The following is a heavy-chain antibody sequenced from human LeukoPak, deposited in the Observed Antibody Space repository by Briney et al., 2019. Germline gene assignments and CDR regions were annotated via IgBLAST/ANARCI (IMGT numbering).Heavy chain of an antibody. J-gene: IGHJ4*02. D-gene: IGHD3-22*01. Sequence: PGRSLRLSCAASGFTFSSYAMSWVRQAPGKGLEWVSAISGSGGSTYYADSVKGRFTISRDNSKNTLYLQMNSLRAEDTAVYYCAKDQEYYDSSGYYPYDYWGQGTLVTVSS. CDR2: ISGSGGST. V-gene: IGHV3-23*01. CDR1: GFTFSSYA. CDR3: AKDQEYYDSSGYYPYDY.